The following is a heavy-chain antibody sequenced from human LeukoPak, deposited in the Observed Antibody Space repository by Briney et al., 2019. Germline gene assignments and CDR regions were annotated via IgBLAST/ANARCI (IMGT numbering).Heavy chain of an antibody. CDR2: ISSSSSYI. Sequence: GGFLRLSCAASGFTFSSYSMNWVRQAPGKGLEWVSSISSSSSYIYYADSVKGRFTISRDNAKNSLYLQMNSLRAEDTAVYYCANMEVRGVNPYPFDYWGQGTLVTVSS. D-gene: IGHD3-10*01. J-gene: IGHJ4*02. CDR3: ANMEVRGVNPYPFDY. V-gene: IGHV3-21*01. CDR1: GFTFSSYS.